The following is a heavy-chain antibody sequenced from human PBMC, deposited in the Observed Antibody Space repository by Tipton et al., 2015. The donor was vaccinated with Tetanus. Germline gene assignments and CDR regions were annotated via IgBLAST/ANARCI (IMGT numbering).Heavy chain of an antibody. CDR1: GGSMNSYY. CDR3: ARIHDFWSGYFAF. D-gene: IGHD3-3*01. J-gene: IGHJ4*02. Sequence: GLVKPSETLSLICTVSGGSMNSYYWSWIRQPPGKGLAYIGYILYGGSTHYSPSLKSRVTVSADPSKNQFSLKLSSVTAADTAVYYCARIHDFWSGYFAFWGQGTLVTVSS. V-gene: IGHV4-59*01. CDR2: ILYGGST.